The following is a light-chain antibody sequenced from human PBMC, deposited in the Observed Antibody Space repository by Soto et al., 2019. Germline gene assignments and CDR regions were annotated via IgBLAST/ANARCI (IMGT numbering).Light chain of an antibody. V-gene: IGKV1-5*01. CDR3: QQYNSYPYP. Sequence: DIQMTQSPSTLSASVGDRVKITCRASQSIRTWLAWYQQKPGKAPKFLIFDASSLESGVPSRFSGSGSGTEFTLTISSLQPDDFATYYCQQYNSYPYPFGQGTKLEIK. J-gene: IGKJ2*01. CDR2: DAS. CDR1: QSIRTW.